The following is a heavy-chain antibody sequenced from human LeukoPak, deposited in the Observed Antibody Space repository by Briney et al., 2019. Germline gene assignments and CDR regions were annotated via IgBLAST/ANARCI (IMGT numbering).Heavy chain of an antibody. CDR3: ARLGWDVLRHFDWLVYYYYYMDV. Sequence: GGSLRLSCAASGFTFSDYYMSWIRQAPGKGLEWVPYISSSGSTIYYADSVKGRFTISRDNAKNSLYPQMNSLRAEDTAVYYCARLGWDVLRHFDWLVYYYYYMDVWGKGTTVTISS. CDR2: ISSSGSTI. J-gene: IGHJ6*03. V-gene: IGHV3-11*01. CDR1: GFTFSDYY. D-gene: IGHD3-9*01.